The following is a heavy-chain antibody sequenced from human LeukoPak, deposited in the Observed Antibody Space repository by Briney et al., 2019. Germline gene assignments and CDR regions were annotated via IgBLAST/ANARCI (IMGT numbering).Heavy chain of an antibody. CDR3: ARLVPYYGGTRKSNKEVTLLDY. CDR1: GGSFSGYY. Sequence: PSETLSLTCAVYGGSFSGYYWSWIRQPPGKGLEWIGEINHSGSTNYNPSLKSRVTISVDTSKNQFSLKLSSVTAADTAVYYCARLVPYYGGTRKSNKEVTLLDYWGQGTLVTVSS. J-gene: IGHJ4*02. D-gene: IGHD4-17*01. V-gene: IGHV4-34*01. CDR2: INHSGST.